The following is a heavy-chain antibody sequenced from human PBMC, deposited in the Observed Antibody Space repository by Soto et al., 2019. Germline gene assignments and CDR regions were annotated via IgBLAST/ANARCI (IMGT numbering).Heavy chain of an antibody. D-gene: IGHD3-10*01. J-gene: IGHJ4*02. Sequence: QVQLVESGGGVVQPGRSLRLSCAASGFTFSSYGMHWVRQAPGKGLEWVAVISYDGSNKYYADSVKGRFTISRDNSKNTRYLQMNSLRAEDTAVYYCAALYGGGWDYWGQGTLVTVSS. V-gene: IGHV3-30*03. CDR3: AALYGGGWDY. CDR2: ISYDGSNK. CDR1: GFTFSSYG.